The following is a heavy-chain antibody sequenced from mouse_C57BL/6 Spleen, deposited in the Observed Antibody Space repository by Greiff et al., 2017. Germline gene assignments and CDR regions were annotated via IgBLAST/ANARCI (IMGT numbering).Heavy chain of an antibody. CDR1: GFTFSDYG. D-gene: IGHD1-1*01. J-gene: IGHJ4*01. CDR2: ISSGSSTI. V-gene: IGHV5-17*01. CDR3: ARVYYYGSSPYYAMDY. Sequence: EVNLVESGEGLVKPGGSLKLSCAASGFTFSDYGMHWVRQAPEKGLEWVAYISSGSSTIYYADTVKGRFTISRDNAKNTLFLQMTSLRSEDTAMYYCARVYYYGSSPYYAMDYWGQGTSVTVSS.